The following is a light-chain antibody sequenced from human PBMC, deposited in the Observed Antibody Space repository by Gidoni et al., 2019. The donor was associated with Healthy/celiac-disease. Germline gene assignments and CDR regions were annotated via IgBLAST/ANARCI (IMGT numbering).Light chain of an antibody. CDR3: QHPGT. CDR1: QSISSW. V-gene: IGKV1-5*01. CDR2: DAS. Sequence: DIQMTQSPSTLSASVGDRVTITCRASQSISSWLAWYQQKPGKAPKLLIYDASSLESGVPSRFGGSGSGTEFTLTISSLQPDDFATYYCQHPGTFGQGTKVEIK. J-gene: IGKJ1*01.